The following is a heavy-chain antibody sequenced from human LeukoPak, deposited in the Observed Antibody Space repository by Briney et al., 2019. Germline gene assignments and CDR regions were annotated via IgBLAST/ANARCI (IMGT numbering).Heavy chain of an antibody. CDR1: QFNFNKFG. V-gene: IGHV3-23*01. J-gene: IGHJ6*03. CDR3: AKGGSDAYYYYNYIDV. CDR2: ISGNGDSI. Sequence: GGSLRLSCATSQFNFNKFGMTWVRQAPGKGLEWVASISGNGDSIQYAASVQGRFTISRDNAKNSLYLQMNSLRAEDTAIYYCAKGGSDAYYYYNYIDVWGKGTTVIVSS.